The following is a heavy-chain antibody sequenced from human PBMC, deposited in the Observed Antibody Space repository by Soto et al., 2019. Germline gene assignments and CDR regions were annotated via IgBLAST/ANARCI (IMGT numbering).Heavy chain of an antibody. Sequence: PSETLSLTCAVSGGSISSSNCWSWVRQPPGKGLEWIGEIYHSGSTNYNPSLKSRVTISVDKSKNQFSLKLSSVTAADTAVYYCARATPYYYDSSGYFPNWFDPWGQGTLVTVSS. CDR2: IYHSGST. CDR1: GGSISSSNC. D-gene: IGHD3-22*01. V-gene: IGHV4-4*02. J-gene: IGHJ5*02. CDR3: ARATPYYYDSSGYFPNWFDP.